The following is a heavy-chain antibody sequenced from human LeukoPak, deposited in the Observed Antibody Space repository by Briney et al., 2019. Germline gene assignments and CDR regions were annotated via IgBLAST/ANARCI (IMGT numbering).Heavy chain of an antibody. J-gene: IGHJ1*01. CDR1: GYTFTSYA. D-gene: IGHD3-3*01. V-gene: IGHV7-4-1*02. CDR3: ARGYYDLWSGYHAQYFRH. Sequence: GASVKVSCKASGYTFTSYAMNWVRQAPGQGPEWMGWINTNTGNPTYAQGFTGRFVFSLDTSVSTAYLQINSLKAEDTAVYYCARGYYDLWSGYHAQYFRHWGQGTLVTVSS. CDR2: INTNTGNP.